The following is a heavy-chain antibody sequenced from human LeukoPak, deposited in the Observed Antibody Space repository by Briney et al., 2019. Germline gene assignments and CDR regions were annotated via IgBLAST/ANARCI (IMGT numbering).Heavy chain of an antibody. V-gene: IGHV3-48*03. CDR3: AREGYGGTSDAFDI. CDR2: ISSSGSI. D-gene: IGHD4-23*01. CDR1: GFTFNTYE. Sequence: GGSLRLSCATSGFTFNTYEMDWVRQAPGMGLEWVSYISSSGSIYYTDSVKGRFTISRDNAKNSLYLQMNSLRAEDTAIYYCAREGYGGTSDAFDIWGQGTMVTVSS. J-gene: IGHJ3*02.